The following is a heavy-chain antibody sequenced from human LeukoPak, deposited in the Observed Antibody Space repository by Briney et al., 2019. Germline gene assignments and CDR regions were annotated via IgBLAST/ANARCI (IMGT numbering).Heavy chain of an antibody. CDR1: GGSISSFY. D-gene: IGHD3-9*01. V-gene: IGHV4-59*01. J-gene: IGHJ3*02. CDR3: ARDSPYYDILTGKRIRDAFDI. CDR2: IYYTGST. Sequence: SETLSLTCTVSGGSISSFYWNWIRQPPGKGLEWIGYIYYTGSTSYNPALESRVTISVDTSKNQFSLRLNSVTAADTAVYYCARDSPYYDILTGKRIRDAFDIWGQGTMVTVSS.